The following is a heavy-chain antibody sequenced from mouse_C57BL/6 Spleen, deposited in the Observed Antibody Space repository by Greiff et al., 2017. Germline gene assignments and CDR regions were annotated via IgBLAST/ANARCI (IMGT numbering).Heavy chain of an antibody. CDR1: GYTFTGYW. Sequence: QVQLQQSGAELMKPGSSVKLSCKATGYTFTGYWIEWVKQRPGHGLEWIGEILPGSGSTNYNEKFKGKATFTADTSSNTAYMQLSSLTTEDSAIYYCARRGATVVATDYFDYWGQGTTLTVSS. CDR2: ILPGSGST. V-gene: IGHV1-9*01. D-gene: IGHD1-1*01. J-gene: IGHJ2*01. CDR3: ARRGATVVATDYFDY.